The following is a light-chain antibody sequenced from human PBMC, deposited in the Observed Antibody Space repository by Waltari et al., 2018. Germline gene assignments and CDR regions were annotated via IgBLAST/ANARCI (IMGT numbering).Light chain of an antibody. CDR2: KDT. CDR1: AFPQHF. Sequence: SYELTQPPSVSVSPGQTATITFPAAAFPQHFAFCYQQKPGQAPVLVTYKDTERPSGIPDRFSGSTSGTTVTLTISGVQAEDEADYYCQSADSTSTHVVFGGGTKLTVL. CDR3: QSADSTSTHVV. J-gene: IGLJ2*01. V-gene: IGLV3-25*03.